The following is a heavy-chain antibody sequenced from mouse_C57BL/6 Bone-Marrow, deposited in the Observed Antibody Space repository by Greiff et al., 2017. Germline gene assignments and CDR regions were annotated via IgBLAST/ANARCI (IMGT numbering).Heavy chain of an antibody. Sequence: EVHLVESGGDLVKPGGSLKLSCAASGFTFSSYGMSWVRQTPDKRLEWVATIRSGGSYTYYPDSVKGRFTSSRDNAKNTLYRQMSSLKSEDTALYYCARHEDYYSNYDYYAMDYWGQGTSVTVSS. J-gene: IGHJ4*01. CDR2: IRSGGSYT. D-gene: IGHD2-5*01. CDR1: GFTFSSYG. CDR3: ARHEDYYSNYDYYAMDY. V-gene: IGHV5-6*01.